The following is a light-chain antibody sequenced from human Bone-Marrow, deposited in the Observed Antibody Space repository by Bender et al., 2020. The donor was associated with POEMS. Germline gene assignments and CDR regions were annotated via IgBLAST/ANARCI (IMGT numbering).Light chain of an antibody. J-gene: IGLJ2*01. V-gene: IGLV1-40*01. CDR3: CSYAGSFVV. CDR1: SSNTGSGYD. CDR2: GYN. Sequence: QSVLPQPPSVSGAPGQRVTISCTGSSSNTGSGYDINWYQHLPGTAPKLLIYGYNNRPSGVPDRFSGSKSGTSASLAITGLQAEDEADYYCCSYAGSFVVFGGGTKLTVL.